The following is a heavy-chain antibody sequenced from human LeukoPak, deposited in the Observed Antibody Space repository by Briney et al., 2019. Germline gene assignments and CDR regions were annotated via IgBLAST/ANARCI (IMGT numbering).Heavy chain of an antibody. V-gene: IGHV3-23*01. CDR3: ARGASYPDY. J-gene: IGHJ4*02. Sequence: VGGLRVSCAPSGVSFGGYSMSCGREAPGEGLEWVSSISNSGTGTYYANSVKSRFPISRDNSGNTLYLQKNTLRAEYTAVYYCARGASYPDYWGPGTLVTVSS. D-gene: IGHD1-26*01. CDR2: ISNSGTGT. CDR1: GVSFGGYS.